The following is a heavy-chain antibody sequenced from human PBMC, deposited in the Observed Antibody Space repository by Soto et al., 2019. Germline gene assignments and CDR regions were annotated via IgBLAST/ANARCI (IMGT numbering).Heavy chain of an antibody. D-gene: IGHD3-16*01. Sequence: QPGESLRLSCAASGFTFSSYWMSWVRQAPGKGLEWVANIKQDGSEKYYVDSVKGRFTISRDNAKNSLYLQMNSLRAEDTAVYYCAKDIRLGELPAPDHWGQGTLVTVSS. V-gene: IGHV3-7*03. CDR3: AKDIRLGELPAPDH. J-gene: IGHJ4*02. CDR2: IKQDGSEK. CDR1: GFTFSSYW.